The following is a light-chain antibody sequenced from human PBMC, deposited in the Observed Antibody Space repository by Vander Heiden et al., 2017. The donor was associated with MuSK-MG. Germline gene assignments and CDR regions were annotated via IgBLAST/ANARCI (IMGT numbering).Light chain of an antibody. CDR3: QVWDSSTLV. Sequence: SYDLTQPLSVSVARGQTARITGGGNNIGSKNVHWYQQKPGQAPVLVIYRDSNRPSGIPERFSGSNSGNTATLTISRAQAGDETDYYCQVWDSSTLVFGGGTKLTIL. J-gene: IGLJ2*01. CDR1: NIGSKN. CDR2: RDS. V-gene: IGLV3-9*01.